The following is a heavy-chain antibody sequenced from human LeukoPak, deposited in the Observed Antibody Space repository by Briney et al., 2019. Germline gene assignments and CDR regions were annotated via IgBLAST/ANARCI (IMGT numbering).Heavy chain of an antibody. J-gene: IGHJ5*02. CDR2: IYYSGST. Sequence: SETLSLTCTVSGGSISSYYWSWIRQPPGKGLEWIGYIYYSGSTNYNPSLKSRVTISVDTSKNQFSLKLSSVTAADTAVYYCARDEGPYGGYEGSWFDPWGQGTLVTVSS. CDR1: GGSISSYY. D-gene: IGHD4-17*01. V-gene: IGHV4-59*01. CDR3: ARDEGPYGGYEGSWFDP.